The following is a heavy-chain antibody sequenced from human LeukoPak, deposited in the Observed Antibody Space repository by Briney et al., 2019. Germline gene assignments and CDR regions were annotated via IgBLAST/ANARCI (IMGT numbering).Heavy chain of an antibody. V-gene: IGHV3-23*01. J-gene: IGHJ4*02. D-gene: IGHD1-1*01. CDR1: GFTFSNYA. CDR3: GRDWKLDY. Sequence: GGSLRLSCAASGFTFSNYAMSWVRQAPGKGLEWVSAISDDGGDTKYAESVKGRFTISRDNSRNRLYLQMNSLRVEDTAIYYCGRDWKLDYWGQGILITVSS. CDR2: ISDDGGDT.